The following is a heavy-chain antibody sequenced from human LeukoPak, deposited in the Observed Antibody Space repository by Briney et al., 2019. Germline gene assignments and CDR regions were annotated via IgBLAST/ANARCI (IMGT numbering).Heavy chain of an antibody. Sequence: PGGSLRLSCAASGFTFSSYAMSWVRQAPGKGLEWVSYISSSGSTIYYADSVKGRFTISRDNAKNSLYLQMNSLRAEDTAVYYCARAWGHIVGAYGRDVWGQGTTVTVSS. D-gene: IGHD2-21*01. CDR3: ARAWGHIVGAYGRDV. CDR1: GFTFSSYA. CDR2: ISSSGSTI. J-gene: IGHJ6*02. V-gene: IGHV3-48*04.